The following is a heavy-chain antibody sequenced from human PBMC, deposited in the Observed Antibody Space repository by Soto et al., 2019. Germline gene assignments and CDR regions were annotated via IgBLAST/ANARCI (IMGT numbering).Heavy chain of an antibody. Sequence: TVSGTHGILGDIVSSYRLTRYRTRQSPSRGLEWLGRTYYRSKLYNDYAVSVKSRITINPDTSNNQLFLQLNSVTPDDTAVYYCVRLIGSSWLDSWGQGTLVTVSS. CDR3: VRLIGSSWLDS. V-gene: IGHV6-1*01. CDR1: GDIVSSYRLT. J-gene: IGHJ5*01. CDR2: TYYRSKLYN. D-gene: IGHD6-13*01.